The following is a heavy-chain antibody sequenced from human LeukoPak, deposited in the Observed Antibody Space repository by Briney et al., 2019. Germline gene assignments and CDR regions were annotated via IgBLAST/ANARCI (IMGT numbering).Heavy chain of an antibody. V-gene: IGHV4-59*01. CDR2: IYYSGSA. CDR3: ARGSYSSSPDYGMDV. J-gene: IGHJ6*02. CDR1: GGSISSYY. Sequence: SETLSLTCTVSGGSISSYYWSWIRQPPGKGLEWIGYIYYSGSANYNPSLKSRVTISVDTSKNQFSLKLSSVTAADTAVYYCARGSYSSSPDYGMDVWGQGTTVTVSS. D-gene: IGHD6-13*01.